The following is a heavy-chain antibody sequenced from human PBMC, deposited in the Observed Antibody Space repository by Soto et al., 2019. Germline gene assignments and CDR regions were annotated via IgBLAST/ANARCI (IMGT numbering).Heavy chain of an antibody. J-gene: IGHJ4*02. Sequence: GGSLRLSCAASGFTFSNFGMHWVRQAPGKGLEWVALISYDGSNKYYADSVKGRFTISRDSTKNTLSLQINSLRAEDSAVYYCAKDLHSSGWAAYNFDYWGQGTLVTVSS. CDR2: ISYDGSNK. CDR3: AKDLHSSGWAAYNFDY. CDR1: GFTFSNFG. D-gene: IGHD6-25*01. V-gene: IGHV3-30*18.